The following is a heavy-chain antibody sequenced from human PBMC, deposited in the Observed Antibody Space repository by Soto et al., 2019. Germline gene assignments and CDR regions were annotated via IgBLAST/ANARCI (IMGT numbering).Heavy chain of an antibody. CDR1: GDSISSSKYY. CDR3: ATLPHYGDPNAGF. D-gene: IGHD4-17*01. CDR2: IYYSGSP. V-gene: IGHV4-39*02. Sequence: QQQLQESGPGLVKPSETLSLTCTFSGDSISSSKYYWGWIRQPPGKGLEWIGSIYYSGSPYYNSSLKCRATISVDTSKNHFSLKLTSMTAADTAVYYCATLPHYGDPNAGFWGQGILVTVSS. J-gene: IGHJ4*02.